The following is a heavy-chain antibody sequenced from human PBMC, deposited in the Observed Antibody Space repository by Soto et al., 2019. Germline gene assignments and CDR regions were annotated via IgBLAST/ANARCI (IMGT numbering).Heavy chain of an antibody. J-gene: IGHJ4*02. CDR1: GFTFSNYA. Sequence: GGSLRLSCAASGFTFSNYAMPWVRQAPGKGLEWVSVITGSGGGTYFVDSGKGWFTISSDNSKNTVYLQMISVRAEDTVVYYCARRGHKAAGFDYWGQGTLVTGSS. CDR2: ITGSGGGT. CDR3: ARRGHKAAGFDY. V-gene: IGHV3-23*01. D-gene: IGHD6-13*01.